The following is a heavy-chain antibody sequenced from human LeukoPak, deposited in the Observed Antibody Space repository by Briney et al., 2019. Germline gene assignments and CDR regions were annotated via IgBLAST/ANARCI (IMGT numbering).Heavy chain of an antibody. CDR2: ISSSSSTI. D-gene: IGHD3-22*01. CDR3: ARKYYYDSSGYYYYYGMDV. J-gene: IGHJ6*02. Sequence: PGGSLRLSCAASGFTFSSYWMSWVRQAPGKGLEWVSYISSSSSTIYYADSVKGRFTISRDNAKNSLYLQMNSLRAEDTAVYYCARKYYYDSSGYYYYYGMDVWGQGTTVTVSS. CDR1: GFTFSSYW. V-gene: IGHV3-48*01.